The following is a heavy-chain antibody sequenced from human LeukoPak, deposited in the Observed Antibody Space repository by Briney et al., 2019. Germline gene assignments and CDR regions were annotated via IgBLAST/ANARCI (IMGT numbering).Heavy chain of an antibody. V-gene: IGHV4-4*07. J-gene: IGHJ5*02. CDR3: ATNSGSYGWFDP. CDR2: IYTSGST. CDR1: GGSISSYY. Sequence: SETLSLTCTVSGGSISSYYWRWIRQPAGKGLEWIGRIYTSGSTNYNPSLKSRVTMSVDTSKNQFSLKLSSVTAADTAVYYCATNSGSYGWFDPWGQGTLVTVSA. D-gene: IGHD1-26*01.